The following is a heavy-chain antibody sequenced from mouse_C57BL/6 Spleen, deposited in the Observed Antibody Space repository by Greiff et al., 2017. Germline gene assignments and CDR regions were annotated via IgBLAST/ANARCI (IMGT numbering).Heavy chain of an antibody. CDR1: GYTFTDYE. CDR2: IDPETGGT. J-gene: IGHJ2*01. CDR3: TFLITTVVARVYCDY. Sequence: VQLQQSGAELVRPGASVTLSCKASGYTFTDYEMHWVKQTPVHGLEWIGAIDPETGGTAYNQKFKGKAILTADKSSSTAYMELRSLTSEDSAVYYCTFLITTVVARVYCDYWGQGTTLTVSS. D-gene: IGHD1-1*01. V-gene: IGHV1-15*01.